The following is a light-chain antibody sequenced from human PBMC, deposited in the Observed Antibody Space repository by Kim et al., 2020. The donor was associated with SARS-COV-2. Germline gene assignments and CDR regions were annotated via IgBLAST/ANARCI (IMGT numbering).Light chain of an antibody. V-gene: IGKV3-20*01. J-gene: IGKJ1*01. CDR3: QHYGTSPTWT. CDR2: GAF. CDR1: QTISSSS. Sequence: ESVLKQSPGTLSLSPGERVTLSCRASQTISSSSLAWYQQKPGQAPRLLIYGAFSRATGIPDRFSGSGSGTDFTLTISRLEPEDFAVYYCQHYGTSPTWTFGQGTKVDIK.